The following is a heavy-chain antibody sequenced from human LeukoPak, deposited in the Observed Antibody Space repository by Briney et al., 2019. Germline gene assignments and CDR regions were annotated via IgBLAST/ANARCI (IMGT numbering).Heavy chain of an antibody. CDR1: GYTFTGYY. CDR2: INPYSGGT. D-gene: IGHD3-10*01. CDR3: ARGPGMVRGDQNYYGMDV. V-gene: IGHV1-2*02. J-gene: IGHJ6*02. Sequence: GASVTVSCKASGYTFTGYYMHWVRQAPGQGLEWMGWINPYSGGTNYAQKFQGRVTMTRDTSISTAYMELSRLRSDDTAVYYCARGPGMVRGDQNYYGMDVWGQGTTVTASS.